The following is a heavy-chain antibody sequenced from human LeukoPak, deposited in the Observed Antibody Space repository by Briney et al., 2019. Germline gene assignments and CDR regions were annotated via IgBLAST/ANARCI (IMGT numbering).Heavy chain of an antibody. CDR2: IIPILGIA. J-gene: IGHJ4*02. CDR1: GGTFSSYA. CDR3: ARESGSDSSGYYPYYFDY. D-gene: IGHD3-22*01. Sequence: ASVKVSCKASGGTFSSYAISWVRQAPGQGLEWMGRIIPILGIANYAQKFQGRVTITADKSSSTAYMELSSLRSEDTAVYYCARESGSDSSGYYPYYFDYWGQGTLVTVSS. V-gene: IGHV1-69*04.